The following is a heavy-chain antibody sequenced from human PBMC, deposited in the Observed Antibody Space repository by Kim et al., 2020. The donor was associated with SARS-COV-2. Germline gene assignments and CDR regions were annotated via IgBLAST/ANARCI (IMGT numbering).Heavy chain of an antibody. CDR2: IYSSGST. Sequence: SETLSLTCTVSGASTKAYYWSWIRQPPGKGLEWIGYIYSSGSTNYNPSLKSRVTISVDMPKNYFSLRLSSVTAADTAVYYCARHGDYYDSSAYYTYWGQGVLVTVSS. CDR3: ARHGDYYDSSAYYTY. V-gene: IGHV4-59*08. J-gene: IGHJ4*02. CDR1: GASTKAYY. D-gene: IGHD3-22*01.